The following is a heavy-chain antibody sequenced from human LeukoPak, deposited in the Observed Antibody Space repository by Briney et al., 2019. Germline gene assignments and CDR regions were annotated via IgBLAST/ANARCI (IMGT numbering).Heavy chain of an antibody. Sequence: SETLSLTCTVSGGSISSSYWSWIRQPPGKGLEWIGYIYYSGSSSYNPSLKSRVTISVDTSKNQFSLKLSSVTAADTAVYYCAKSSGGWPYWYFDLWGRGTLVTVSS. CDR1: GGSISSSY. J-gene: IGHJ2*01. D-gene: IGHD6-19*01. CDR2: IYYSGSS. CDR3: AKSSGGWPYWYFDL. V-gene: IGHV4-59*01.